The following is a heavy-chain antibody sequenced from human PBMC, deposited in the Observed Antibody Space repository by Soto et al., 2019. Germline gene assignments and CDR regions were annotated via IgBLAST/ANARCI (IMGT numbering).Heavy chain of an antibody. J-gene: IGHJ4*02. V-gene: IGHV3-74*01. CDR3: ALSDTVTTDY. CDR2: INSDGSST. CDR1: GLTFSSYW. D-gene: IGHD4-17*01. Sequence: EVQLVESGGGLVQPGGSLRLSCAASGLTFSSYWMHWVRQAPGKGLVWVSRINSDGSSTNYADSVKGRFTIPRDNSKNTLCLQMNSLRAEDTAVYYCALSDTVTTDYWGQGTLFTVAS.